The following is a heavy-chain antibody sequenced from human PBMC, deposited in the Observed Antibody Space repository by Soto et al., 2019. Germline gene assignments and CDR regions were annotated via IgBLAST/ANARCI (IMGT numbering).Heavy chain of an antibody. J-gene: IGHJ5*02. D-gene: IGHD6-19*01. CDR2: ISGYNGNT. V-gene: IGHV1-18*01. CDR3: ARVWYSIGLMPMLNWFDP. CDR1: GYTFTRYG. Sequence: ASVTLSCEASGYTFTRYGISWVRQAPGQGLEWMGWISGYNGNTNYAQKLQGRVTMTTDTSTTTAYMELRSLRSDDTAVYYCARVWYSIGLMPMLNWFDPWGQGTLVTVSS.